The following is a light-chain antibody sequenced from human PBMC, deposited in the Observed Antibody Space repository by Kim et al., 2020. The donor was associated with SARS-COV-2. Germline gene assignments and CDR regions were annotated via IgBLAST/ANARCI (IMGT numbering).Light chain of an antibody. CDR1: ESISNW. CDR3: QHYKSFPWT. V-gene: IGKV1-5*03. Sequence: VSVGDGVTIPCRASESISNWLALYQQKLGKAPKLLINMASSLESGVPSRFSGSGSGTELTLTISSLQPDDFATYYCQHYKSFPWTFGQGTKVDIK. CDR2: MAS. J-gene: IGKJ1*01.